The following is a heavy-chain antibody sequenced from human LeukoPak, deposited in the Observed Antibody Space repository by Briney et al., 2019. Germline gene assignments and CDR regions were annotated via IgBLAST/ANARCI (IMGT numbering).Heavy chain of an antibody. J-gene: IGHJ6*02. Sequence: ASVKVSCKASGYTFTSYDINWVRQAPGQGLEWMGWMNPNSGNTGYAQKFQGRVTMTRNTSISTAYMELSSLRSEDTAVYYCARTLGGDYVPYYYYYGMDVWGQGTTVTVSS. CDR2: MNPNSGNT. D-gene: IGHD4-17*01. V-gene: IGHV1-8*01. CDR3: ARTLGGDYVPYYYYYGMDV. CDR1: GYTFTSYD.